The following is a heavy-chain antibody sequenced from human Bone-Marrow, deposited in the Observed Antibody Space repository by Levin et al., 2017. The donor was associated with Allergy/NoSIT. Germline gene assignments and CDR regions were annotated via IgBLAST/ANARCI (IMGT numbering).Heavy chain of an antibody. CDR3: ARHQTGTTSDY. Sequence: PGGSLRLSCKASGYSFTSFWIGWVRQMPGKGLEWMGIIYPGDSDIRYSPSFQGQVTISADKSISTAYLQWSSLQASDTAMYYCARHQTGTTSDYWGQGTLVTVSS. V-gene: IGHV5-51*01. CDR2: IYPGDSDI. CDR1: GYSFTSFW. J-gene: IGHJ4*02. D-gene: IGHD1-1*01.